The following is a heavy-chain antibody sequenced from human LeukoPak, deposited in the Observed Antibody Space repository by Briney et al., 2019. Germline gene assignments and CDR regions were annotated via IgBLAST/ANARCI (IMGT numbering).Heavy chain of an antibody. CDR3: ATPFGYSGLDY. CDR1: GYMFSDYW. D-gene: IGHD2-15*01. CDR2: IYPDDSNI. Sequence: GESLKISCKGSGYMFSDYWIGWVRQMPGKGLEWMGIIYPDDSNIKYSPSFQGRVAISADKSISTAYLQWSSLKASDTAMYYCATPFGYSGLDYWGQGTLVTVSS. J-gene: IGHJ4*02. V-gene: IGHV5-51*01.